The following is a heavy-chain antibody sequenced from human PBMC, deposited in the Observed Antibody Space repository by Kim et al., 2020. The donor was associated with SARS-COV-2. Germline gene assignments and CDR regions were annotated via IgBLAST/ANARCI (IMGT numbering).Heavy chain of an antibody. CDR1: GFTFSGYS. V-gene: IGHV3-21*04. CDR2: IGSSSSYT. D-gene: IGHD2-15*01. CDR3: ARDLVTAVFTYGMDV. Sequence: GGSLRLSCAASGFTFSGYSINWVRQAPGKGLEWVSSIGSSSSYTYYAGSVKGRFTIARDDAKNSLYLQMNSLRAEDTAVYYCARDLVTAVFTYGMDVWGQGTTGTVSS. J-gene: IGHJ6*02.